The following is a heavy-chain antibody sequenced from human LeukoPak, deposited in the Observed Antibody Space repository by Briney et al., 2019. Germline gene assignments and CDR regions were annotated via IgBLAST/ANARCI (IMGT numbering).Heavy chain of an antibody. Sequence: ASVKVSCKASGYTFTSYDINWVRQATGQGLEWMGWVNPNSGNTGYAQKFQGRVTMTRNTSISTAYMELSNLRSEDTAVYYCARRRRYNWNYFDYWGQGTLVTVSS. J-gene: IGHJ4*02. V-gene: IGHV1-8*01. CDR3: ARRRRYNWNYFDY. CDR2: VNPNSGNT. D-gene: IGHD1-20*01. CDR1: GYTFTSYD.